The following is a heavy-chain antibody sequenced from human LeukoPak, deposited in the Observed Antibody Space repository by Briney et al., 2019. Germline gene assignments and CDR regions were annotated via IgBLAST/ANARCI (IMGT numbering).Heavy chain of an antibody. CDR1: GYTFTSYY. V-gene: IGHV1-46*03. CDR3: ASTSCYNCYWFDP. CDR2: INPSGGST. Sequence: ASVKVSCKASGYTFTSYYMHWVRQAPGQGLEWMGIINPSGGSTTYAQKFQGRVTMTSDTSTRTVYMELSSLRSEDTAFYYCASTSCYNCYWFDPWSQGTLVTVSS. J-gene: IGHJ5*02. D-gene: IGHD2-2*02.